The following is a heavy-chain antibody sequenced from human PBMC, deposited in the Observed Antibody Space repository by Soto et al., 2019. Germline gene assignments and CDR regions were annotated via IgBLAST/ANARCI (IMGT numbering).Heavy chain of an antibody. Sequence: QVQLQESGPGLVKPSETLSLTCTVSGGSISSYYWSWIRQPPGKGLEWIGYIYYTGSTTNYNPSLTSRVTISVDTSKNHFSLKLSSVTAADTAVYYCARRWGTYFDYWGQGTLVTVSS. CDR1: GGSISSYY. D-gene: IGHD7-27*01. CDR3: ARRWGTYFDY. J-gene: IGHJ4*02. CDR2: IYYTGSTT. V-gene: IGHV4-59*01.